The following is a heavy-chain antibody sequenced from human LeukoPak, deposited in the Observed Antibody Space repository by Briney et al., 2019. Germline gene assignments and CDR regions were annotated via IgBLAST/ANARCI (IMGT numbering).Heavy chain of an antibody. CDR3: AKGLAYCGGDCYSGFDY. Sequence: GGSLRLSCAASGFTFSSYAMNWVRQAPGKGLEWVSAISGSGGSTYYADSVKGRFTISRDNSKNTLYLQMNSLRAEDTAVYYCAKGLAYCGGDCYSGFDYWGQGTLVTVSS. D-gene: IGHD2-21*02. V-gene: IGHV3-23*01. J-gene: IGHJ4*02. CDR1: GFTFSSYA. CDR2: ISGSGGST.